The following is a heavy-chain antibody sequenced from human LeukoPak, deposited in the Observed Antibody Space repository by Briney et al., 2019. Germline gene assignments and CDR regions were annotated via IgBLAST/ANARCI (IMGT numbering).Heavy chain of an antibody. V-gene: IGHV3-21*01. CDR3: ARVRGAGSECFHH. Sequence: GGSLRLSCAASGFTFSTYSMNWVRQAPGTGLEWVSSITSRSSYIYYADSVKGRFTISRDNTKNSLYLQMNSLRAEDTAVYYCARVRGAGSECFHHWGQGTLVTVSS. J-gene: IGHJ1*01. CDR2: ITSRSSYI. CDR1: GFTFSTYS.